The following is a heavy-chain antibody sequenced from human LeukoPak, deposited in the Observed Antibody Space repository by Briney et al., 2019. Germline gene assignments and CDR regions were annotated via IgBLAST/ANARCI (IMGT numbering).Heavy chain of an antibody. CDR2: IRSKAYGGTT. V-gene: IGHV3-49*04. D-gene: IGHD6-19*01. CDR3: TRVYSSGWYGNYFDY. J-gene: IGHJ4*02. CDR1: GFTFGDYA. Sequence: GGSLRLSCTASGFTFGDYAMSWVRQAPGKGLEWVGFIRSKAYGGTTEYAASVKGRFTISRDDSKSIAYLQMNSLKTEDTAVYYCTRVYSSGWYGNYFDYWGQGTLVTVSS.